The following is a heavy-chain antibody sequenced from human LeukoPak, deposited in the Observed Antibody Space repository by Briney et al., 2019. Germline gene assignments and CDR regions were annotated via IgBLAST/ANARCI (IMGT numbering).Heavy chain of an antibody. CDR1: GYTFSTYW. J-gene: IGHJ5*02. V-gene: IGHV5-51*01. CDR3: ATTLDLAGWFDP. CDR2: IYPDDSDT. Sequence: GESLKISCKGSGYTFSTYWIAWVRQMPGKGLEWMGIIYPDDSDTRYSPSFQGQVTISADKSISTAYLQWSSLKASDTAIYYCATTLDLAGWFDPWGQGTLVTVSS.